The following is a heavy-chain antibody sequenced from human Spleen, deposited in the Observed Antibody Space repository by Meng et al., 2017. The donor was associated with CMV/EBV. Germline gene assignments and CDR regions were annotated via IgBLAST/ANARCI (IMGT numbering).Heavy chain of an antibody. J-gene: IGHJ3*02. Sequence: SETLSLTCTVSGGSISSGDYYWSWIRQTPGKGLEWIGYIYYSGSTYYNPSLKSRLAISIDTSKNQFSLNLNSVTAADTAIYYCARVCPPKDLRDRYDFWTRPDSFDIWGQGTMVTVSS. CDR1: GGSISSGDYY. CDR2: IYYSGST. CDR3: ARVCPPKDLRDRYDFWTRPDSFDI. V-gene: IGHV4-30-4*08. D-gene: IGHD3-3*01.